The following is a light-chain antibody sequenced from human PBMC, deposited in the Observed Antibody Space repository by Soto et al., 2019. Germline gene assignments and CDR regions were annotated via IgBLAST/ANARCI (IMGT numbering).Light chain of an antibody. CDR3: CSYAGSYYV. J-gene: IGLJ1*01. Sequence: QSALTQPRSVSGSPGQSVTISCTGTSSDVGGYNYVSWYQQHPDKAPKLMIYDVSKRPSGVTDRFSGSKSGNTASLTISGLQAEDEADYYCCSYAGSYYVFGTGTKVTVL. CDR1: SSDVGGYNY. CDR2: DVS. V-gene: IGLV2-11*01.